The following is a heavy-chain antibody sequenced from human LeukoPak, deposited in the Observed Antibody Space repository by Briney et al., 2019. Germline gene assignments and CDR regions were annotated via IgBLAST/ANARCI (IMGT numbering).Heavy chain of an antibody. D-gene: IGHD3-22*01. CDR2: INHSGST. CDR3: ARRQNIDYYDSSGEFDY. J-gene: IGHJ4*02. Sequence: SETLSLTCAVYGGSFSGYYWSWIRQPPGKGLEWIGEINHSGSTNYNPSLKSRVTISVDTSKNQFSLKLSSVTAADTAVYYCARRQNIDYYDSSGEFDYWGQGTLVTVSS. V-gene: IGHV4-34*01. CDR1: GGSFSGYY.